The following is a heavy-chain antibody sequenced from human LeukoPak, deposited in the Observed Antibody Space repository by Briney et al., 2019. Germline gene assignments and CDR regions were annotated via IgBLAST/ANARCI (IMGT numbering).Heavy chain of an antibody. CDR1: GFTFSSYS. V-gene: IGHV3-21*01. CDR3: ARQTNYGDYEEYYFDY. J-gene: IGHJ4*02. Sequence: KPGGSLRLSCAASGFTFSSYSMNWVRQAPGKGLEWVSSISSSSSYIYYADSVKGRFTISRDNSKNTLYLQMNSLRAEDTAVYYCARQTNYGDYEEYYFDYWGQGTLVTVSS. CDR2: ISSSSSYI. D-gene: IGHD4-17*01.